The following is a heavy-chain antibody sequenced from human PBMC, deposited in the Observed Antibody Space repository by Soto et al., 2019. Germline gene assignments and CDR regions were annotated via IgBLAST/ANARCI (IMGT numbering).Heavy chain of an antibody. CDR3: AKDLKMVQYYDFWSGYYAFDY. V-gene: IGHV3-30*18. CDR2: ISYDGSNK. D-gene: IGHD3-3*01. J-gene: IGHJ4*02. Sequence: GGSLRLSCAASGFTFSSYGMHWVRQAPGKGLEWVAVISYDGSNKYYADSVKGRFTISRDNSKDTLYLQMNSLRAEDTAVYYCAKDLKMVQYYDFWSGYYAFDYWGQGTLVTVSS. CDR1: GFTFSSYG.